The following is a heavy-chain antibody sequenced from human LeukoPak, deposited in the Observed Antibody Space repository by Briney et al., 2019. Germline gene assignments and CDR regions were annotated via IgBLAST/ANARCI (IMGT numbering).Heavy chain of an antibody. V-gene: IGHV3-21*01. CDR2: ISSSSIYI. Sequence: GSLRLSCAASGFIVSSYSMTWVRQAPGKGLEWVSSISSSSIYIYYADSVKGRFTISRDNAKNSLYLQMNSLRAEDTAVYYCARDSYSNYGFDYWGQGSLVTVSS. CDR1: GFIVSSYS. CDR3: ARDSYSNYGFDY. J-gene: IGHJ4*02. D-gene: IGHD4-11*01.